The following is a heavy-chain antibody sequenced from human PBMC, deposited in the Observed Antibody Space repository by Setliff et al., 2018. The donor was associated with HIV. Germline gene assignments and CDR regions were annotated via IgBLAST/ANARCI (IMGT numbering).Heavy chain of an antibody. V-gene: IGHV4-59*01. CDR2: IFYSGTT. D-gene: IGHD3-22*01. J-gene: IGHJ4*02. CDR3: ARFNALLGSSTYYDY. CDR1: EGYITGYY. Sequence: SETLSLTCTVSEGYITGYYWTWIRQPPGRGLEWIGYIFYSGTTKFNPSLKSRAAISVDSSNNQFPLKMTSVTAADTAVYFCARFNALLGSSTYYDYWGPGLLVTVSS.